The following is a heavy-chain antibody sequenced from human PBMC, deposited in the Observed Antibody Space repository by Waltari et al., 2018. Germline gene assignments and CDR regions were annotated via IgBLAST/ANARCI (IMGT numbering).Heavy chain of an antibody. Sequence: EVQVVESGGGLVQPGGSLQLSCATSGFSFRGSSIHWVRQTSGKGLEWVGRIRREPYNYATAYSASVKGRFTISRDDSKNTAFLQMNSLMTEDTAVYYCSGGEVTGTDFWGQGTLVTVSS. CDR2: IRREPYNYAT. CDR3: SGGEVTGTDF. CDR1: GFSFRGSS. V-gene: IGHV3-73*01. D-gene: IGHD6-19*01. J-gene: IGHJ4*02.